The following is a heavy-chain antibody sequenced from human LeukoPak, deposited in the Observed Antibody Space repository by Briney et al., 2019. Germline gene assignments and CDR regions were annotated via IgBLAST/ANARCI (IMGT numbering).Heavy chain of an antibody. Sequence: SETLSLTCAVSGGSISSNNWWSWVRQPPGKGLEWIGEIYHSGSTNYNPPLKSRVTISVDKSKNQFSLKLSSVTAADTAVYYCARGITMVRGVIDYWGQGTLVTVSS. D-gene: IGHD3-10*01. V-gene: IGHV4-4*02. CDR1: GGSISSNNW. J-gene: IGHJ4*02. CDR3: ARGITMVRGVIDY. CDR2: IYHSGST.